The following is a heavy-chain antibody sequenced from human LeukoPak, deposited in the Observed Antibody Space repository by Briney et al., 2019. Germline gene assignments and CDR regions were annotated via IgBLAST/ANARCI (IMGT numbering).Heavy chain of an antibody. CDR2: IWYDGSNK. J-gene: IGHJ4*02. CDR3: ARDRTAVRGIIDY. Sequence: GGSLRLSCAASGFNFFTYGMHWVRQAPGKGLEWVAVIWYDGSNKYYADSVKGRFTISRDNSKNTLYLQMNSLRAEDTAVYYCARDRTAVRGIIDYWGQGTLVTVSS. CDR1: GFNFFTYG. D-gene: IGHD3-10*01. V-gene: IGHV3-33*01.